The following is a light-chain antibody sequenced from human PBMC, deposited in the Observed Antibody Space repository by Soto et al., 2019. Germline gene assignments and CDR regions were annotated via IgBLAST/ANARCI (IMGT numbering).Light chain of an antibody. CDR3: SSYTSSSPYV. Sequence: QSALTQPASVSGSPGQSITISCTGTSSDVGGYNYVSWYQQHPGKAPKLMIYEVSNRPSGVSNRFSGSKSGNTASLTISGLQAEDEADYYCSSYTSSSPYVVGTGTKVTV. J-gene: IGLJ1*01. CDR2: EVS. V-gene: IGLV2-14*01. CDR1: SSDVGGYNY.